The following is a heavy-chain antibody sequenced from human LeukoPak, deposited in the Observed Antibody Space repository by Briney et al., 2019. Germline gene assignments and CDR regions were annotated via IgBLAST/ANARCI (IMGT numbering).Heavy chain of an antibody. V-gene: IGHV1-69*13. Sequence: SAKVSCKASGGTFSSYAISWVRQAPGQGLEWMGGIIPIFGTANYAQKFQGRVTITADESTSTAYMELSSLRSEDTAVYYCARVYQEWLVRPPYFQHWGQGTLVTVSS. J-gene: IGHJ1*01. CDR2: IIPIFGTA. CDR3: ARVYQEWLVRPPYFQH. D-gene: IGHD6-19*01. CDR1: GGTFSSYA.